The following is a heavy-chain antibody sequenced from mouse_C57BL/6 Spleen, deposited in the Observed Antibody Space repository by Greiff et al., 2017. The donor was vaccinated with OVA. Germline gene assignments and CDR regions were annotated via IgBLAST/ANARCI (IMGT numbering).Heavy chain of an antibody. CDR1: GYTFTSYG. J-gene: IGHJ4*01. CDR2: IYPRSGNT. Sequence: ESGAELARPGASVKLSCKASGYTFTSYGISWVKQSTGQGLEWIGEIYPRSGNTYYNEKFKGKATLTADKSSSTAYMELRSLTSEDSAVYFCARRRGSSYGYYAMDYWGQGTSVTVSA. CDR3: ARRRGSSYGYYAMDY. D-gene: IGHD1-1*01. V-gene: IGHV1-81*01.